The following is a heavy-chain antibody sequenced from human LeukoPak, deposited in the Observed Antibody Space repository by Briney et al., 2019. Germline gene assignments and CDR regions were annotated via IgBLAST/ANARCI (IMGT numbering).Heavy chain of an antibody. J-gene: IGHJ4*02. CDR3: AKGSVYDILTGYYTHFDY. D-gene: IGHD3-9*01. CDR2: ISYDGSNK. V-gene: IGHV3-30*18. Sequence: PGRSLRLSCAASGFTFSSYGMHWVRQAPGKGLEWVAVISYDGSNKYYADSVKGRFTISRDNSKNTLYLQVNSLRAEDTAVYYCAKGSVYDILTGYYTHFDYWGQGTLVTVSS. CDR1: GFTFSSYG.